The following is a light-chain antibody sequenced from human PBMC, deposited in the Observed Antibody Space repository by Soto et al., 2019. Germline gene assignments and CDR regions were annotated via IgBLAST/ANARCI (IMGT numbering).Light chain of an antibody. CDR2: GAS. V-gene: IGKV3-15*01. CDR1: QSVNSN. Sequence: EIVMTQSPATLSVSPGERATLSCRASQSVNSNLAWYQQKSGQAPRLLIYGASTRATSIPARFSGSGSGTEFTLTISSLQSEDFAVYYCQQYNNWPRTFGQGTK. J-gene: IGKJ1*01. CDR3: QQYNNWPRT.